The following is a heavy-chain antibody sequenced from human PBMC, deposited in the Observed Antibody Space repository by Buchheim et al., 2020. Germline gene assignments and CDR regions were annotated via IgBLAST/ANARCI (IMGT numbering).Heavy chain of an antibody. CDR3: ARDGASKVTQLYYYYGMDV. V-gene: IGHV1-2*04. CDR2: INPNSGGT. CDR1: GYTFTGYY. J-gene: IGHJ6*02. D-gene: IGHD4-17*01. Sequence: QVQLVQSGAEVKKPGASVKVSCKASGYTFTGYYMHWVRQAPGQGLEWMGWINPNSGGTNYDQKFQGWVTMTRDTSISQAYMELSRLRSDDTAVYYCARDGASKVTQLYYYYGMDVWGQGTT.